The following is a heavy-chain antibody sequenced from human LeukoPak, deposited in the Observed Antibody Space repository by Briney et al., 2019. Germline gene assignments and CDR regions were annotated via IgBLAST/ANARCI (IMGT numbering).Heavy chain of an antibody. J-gene: IGHJ4*02. Sequence: SETLSLTCTVSGGSISSSSYYWGWIRQPPGKGLEWIGNIYYVGSTYYNPSLNSRVTISVDTSKNQFSLKLNSVTAADTAIYYCARSKRWPNSYFDYWGQGTLVTVSS. V-gene: IGHV4-39*07. D-gene: IGHD5-24*01. CDR2: IYYVGST. CDR1: GGSISSSSYY. CDR3: ARSKRWPNSYFDY.